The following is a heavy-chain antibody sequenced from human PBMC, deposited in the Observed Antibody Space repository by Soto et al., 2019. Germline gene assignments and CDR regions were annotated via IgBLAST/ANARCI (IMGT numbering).Heavy chain of an antibody. V-gene: IGHV4-30-4*01. CDR2: IYYTGTT. CDR1: GGSINSGNYY. J-gene: IGHJ6*02. D-gene: IGHD2-15*01. CDR3: ARDGWQGVDV. Sequence: SETLSLTCTVSGGSINSGNYYWGWIRQPPGKGLEWIGYIYYTGTTYYNPSLKSRVTISIDTSKNQFSLKLSSVTAADTAVYYCARDGWQGVDVWGQGTTVTVSS.